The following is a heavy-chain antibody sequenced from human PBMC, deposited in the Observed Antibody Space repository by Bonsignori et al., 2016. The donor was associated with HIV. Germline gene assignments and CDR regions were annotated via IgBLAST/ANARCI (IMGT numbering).Heavy chain of an antibody. Sequence: RQAPGKGLEWIGYIYYSGSTNYNPSLKSRVTISVDTSKNEFSLKLSSVTAADTAVYYCARFRPGLPPFDAFDIWGQGTMVTVSS. V-gene: IGHV4-59*01. J-gene: IGHJ3*02. CDR2: IYYSGST. D-gene: IGHD3/OR15-3a*01. CDR3: ARFRPGLPPFDAFDI.